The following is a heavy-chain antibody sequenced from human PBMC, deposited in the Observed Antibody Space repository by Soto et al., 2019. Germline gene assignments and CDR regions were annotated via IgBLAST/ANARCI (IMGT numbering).Heavy chain of an antibody. CDR3: AKDGGKDGYFVNWFDP. CDR2: IIPIFGSA. V-gene: IGHV1-69*15. Sequence: QVQLVQSGAEVKKPGSSVKVSCKASGGTFSNYAITWVRQAPGQGLEWLGRIIPIFGSANYAQKFKGRVTITADEATTTAYMELSSLRSDDTAVYYCAKDGGKDGYFVNWFDPWGQGTLVTVSS. D-gene: IGHD5-12*01. J-gene: IGHJ5*02. CDR1: GGTFSNYA.